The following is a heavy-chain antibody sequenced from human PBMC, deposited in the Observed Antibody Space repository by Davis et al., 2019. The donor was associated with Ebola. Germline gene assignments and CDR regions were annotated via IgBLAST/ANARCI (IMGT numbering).Heavy chain of an antibody. CDR1: GGSISSYY. CDR2: IYYSGST. CDR3: ARVGYCSSTSCWNFDY. V-gene: IGHV4-59*01. J-gene: IGHJ4*02. D-gene: IGHD2-2*01. Sequence: GSLRLSCTVAGGSISSYYWSWIRQPPGKGLEWIGYIYYSGSTYYNPSLKSRVTISVDTSKNQFSLKLRSVTAADSAVYYCARVGYCSSTSCWNFDYWGQGTLVTVSS.